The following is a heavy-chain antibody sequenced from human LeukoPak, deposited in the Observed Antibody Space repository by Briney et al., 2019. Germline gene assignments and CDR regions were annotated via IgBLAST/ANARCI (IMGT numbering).Heavy chain of an antibody. CDR3: AKDPSDRWSGCCVDY. J-gene: IGHJ4*02. V-gene: IGHV3-30*02. Sequence: PGGSLTLSCAAYGFTFSSYGMHWARQAPGKGLGWAAYRWYDGSNKYYADSGKGRFTISRDNSKNTLYLQMNSLRAEGTAVYYCAKDPSDRWSGCCVDYWGQGTLVTVSS. CDR2: RWYDGSNK. CDR1: GFTFSSYG. D-gene: IGHD3-3*01.